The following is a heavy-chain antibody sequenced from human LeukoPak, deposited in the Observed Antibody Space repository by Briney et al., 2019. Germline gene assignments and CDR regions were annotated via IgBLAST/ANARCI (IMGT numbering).Heavy chain of an antibody. J-gene: IGHJ4*02. CDR1: GGSISSHY. Sequence: SETLSLTCTVSGGSISSHYWSRIRQPPGKGLEWIGYIYYSGSTNYNPSLKSRVTISVDTSKNQFSLKLSSVTAADTAVYYCASTGYYDSTQRPFDYWGQGTLVTVSS. CDR3: ASTGYYDSTQRPFDY. CDR2: IYYSGST. D-gene: IGHD3-22*01. V-gene: IGHV4-59*11.